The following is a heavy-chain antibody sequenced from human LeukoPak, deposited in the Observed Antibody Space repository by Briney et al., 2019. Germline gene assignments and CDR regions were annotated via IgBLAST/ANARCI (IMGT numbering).Heavy chain of an antibody. V-gene: IGHV3-30*04. CDR2: ISTDGRDK. D-gene: IGHD6-13*01. CDR1: GFSFSNYA. Sequence: GRSLRLSCAASGFSFSNYAMHWVRQTPGEGLVWVVVISTDGRDKHYADSVKGRFTISRDNSKSTLYLQMNSLRAEDTAVYYCARYSAAAAVYYFDYWGQGTLVTVSS. CDR3: ARYSAAAAVYYFDY. J-gene: IGHJ4*01.